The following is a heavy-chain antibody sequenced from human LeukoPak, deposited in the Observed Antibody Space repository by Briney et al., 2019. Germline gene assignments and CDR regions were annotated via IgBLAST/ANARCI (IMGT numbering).Heavy chain of an antibody. CDR1: GFTFSSYA. Sequence: GGSLRLSCAASGFTFSSYAMHWVRQAPGKGLEWVAVISYDGSNKYYADSVKGRFTISRDNSKNTLYLQMNSLRAEDTAVYYCARVPYDILTGPFDYWGQGTLVTVSS. D-gene: IGHD3-9*01. J-gene: IGHJ4*02. CDR3: ARVPYDILTGPFDY. CDR2: ISYDGSNK. V-gene: IGHV3-30-3*01.